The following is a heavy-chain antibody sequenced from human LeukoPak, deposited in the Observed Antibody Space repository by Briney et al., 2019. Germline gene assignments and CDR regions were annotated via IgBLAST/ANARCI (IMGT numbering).Heavy chain of an antibody. CDR1: GYTFTSYG. CDR3: AREDYDKDYYYGMDV. D-gene: IGHD3-22*01. J-gene: IGHJ6*02. V-gene: IGHV1-18*01. CDR2: ISAYNGNT. Sequence: GASVKVSCEASGYTFTSYGISWVRQAPGQGLEWMGWISAYNGNTNYAQKLQGRVTMTTDTSTSTAYMELRSLRSDDTAAYYCAREDYDKDYYYGMDVWGQGTTVTVSS.